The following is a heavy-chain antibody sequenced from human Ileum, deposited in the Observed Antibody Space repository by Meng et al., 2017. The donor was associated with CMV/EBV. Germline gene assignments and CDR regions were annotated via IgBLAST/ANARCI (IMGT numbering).Heavy chain of an antibody. J-gene: IGHJ5*02. CDR2: IHPIFATP. V-gene: IGHV1-69*05. D-gene: IGHD2-2*01. CDR1: GGTFSSYH. CDR3: ATTSASTSPGANWFDP. Sequence: GGTFSSYHIGWVRQAPGQGLEWMGGIHPIFATPNYAQNFQGRVTITTDESTSTAYMELSSLRSEDTAIYYCATTSASTSPGANWFDPWGQGTLVHRLL.